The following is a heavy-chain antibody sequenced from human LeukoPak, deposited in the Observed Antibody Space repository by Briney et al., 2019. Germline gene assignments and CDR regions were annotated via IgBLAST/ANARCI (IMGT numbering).Heavy chain of an antibody. J-gene: IGHJ5*02. V-gene: IGHV1-46*01. Sequence: ASVKVSCKASGYTFTSHYIHWVRQAPGQGLEWMGIINPSGGSTSYAQMFQARVTMTRDTSTSTVYMELSSLRSEDTAVYYCARGRGGNTYWFDPWGQGNLVTVSS. CDR1: GYTFTSHY. D-gene: IGHD4-23*01. CDR2: INPSGGST. CDR3: ARGRGGNTYWFDP.